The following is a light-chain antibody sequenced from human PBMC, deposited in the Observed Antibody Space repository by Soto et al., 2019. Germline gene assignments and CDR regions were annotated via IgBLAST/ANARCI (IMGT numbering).Light chain of an antibody. CDR3: AAWCDSGGGVV. V-gene: IGLV1-44*01. CDR1: SSNIGSNT. Sequence: QSVLIQPPSASGTTGQRVTISCSGSSSNIGSNTVTWYQQLPGTAPKLLIDSNNERPSGVPARCSGSKSGTSASLASSGLQSEDEADYDCAAWCDSGGGVVFGGGTKLTVL. J-gene: IGLJ2*01. CDR2: SNN.